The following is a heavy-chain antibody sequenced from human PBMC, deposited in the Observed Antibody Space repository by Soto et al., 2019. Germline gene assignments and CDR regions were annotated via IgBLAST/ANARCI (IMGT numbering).Heavy chain of an antibody. CDR1: GFTFNIYA. CDR3: AREDDYGYRYINYGLDV. CDR2: ISFDGTKK. D-gene: IGHD4-17*01. Sequence: PGGSPELSCAASGFTFNIYALHWVRQAPGKGLEWVAVISFDGTKKYYSDSVKGRFTISRDNLKNTLYLQMNNLRVEDAALYFCAREDDYGYRYINYGLDVWGQGTTVTVSS. V-gene: IGHV3-30-3*01. J-gene: IGHJ6*02.